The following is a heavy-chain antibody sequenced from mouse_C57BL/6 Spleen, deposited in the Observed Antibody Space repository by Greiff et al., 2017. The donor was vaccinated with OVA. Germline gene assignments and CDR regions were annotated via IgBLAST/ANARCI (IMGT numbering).Heavy chain of an antibody. CDR2: INPGSGGT. V-gene: IGHV1-54*01. CDR1: GYAFTNYL. Sequence: QVQLQQSGAELVRPGTSVKASCKASGYAFTNYLIEWVKQRPGQGLEWIGVINPGSGGTNYNEKFKGKATLTADKSSSTAYMQLSSLTSEDSAVYFCARSLTGTWYFDVWGTGTTVTVSS. J-gene: IGHJ1*03. CDR3: ARSLTGTWYFDV. D-gene: IGHD4-1*01.